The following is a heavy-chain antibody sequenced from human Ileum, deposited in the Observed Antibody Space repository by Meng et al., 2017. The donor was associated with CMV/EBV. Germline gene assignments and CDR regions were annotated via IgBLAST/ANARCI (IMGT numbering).Heavy chain of an antibody. D-gene: IGHD2-2*01. CDR1: GFTFSSYA. CDR3: AKMDAYCSGTSCTVDP. CDR2: ISGSGGST. Sequence: GVSLKISCAASGFTFSSYAMSWVRQAPGKGLEWVSTISGSGGSTYYADSVKGRFTISRDNSKNTLYLQMSSLRAEDTAVYYCAKMDAYCSGTSCTVDPWGQGTPVTVSS. V-gene: IGHV3-23*01. J-gene: IGHJ5*02.